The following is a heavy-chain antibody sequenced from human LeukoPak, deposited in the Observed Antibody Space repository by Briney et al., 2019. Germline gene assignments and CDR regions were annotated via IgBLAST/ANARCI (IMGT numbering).Heavy chain of an antibody. J-gene: IGHJ5*02. Sequence: ASVKVSCKASGYTFTGYYMHWVRQAPGQGLEWMGWINPNSGGTNYAQKFQGRVAMTRDTPISTAYMELSRLRSDDTAVYYCARGLDCSGGSCYGWFDPWGQGTLVTVSS. CDR3: ARGLDCSGGSCYGWFDP. D-gene: IGHD2-15*01. V-gene: IGHV1-2*02. CDR2: INPNSGGT. CDR1: GYTFTGYY.